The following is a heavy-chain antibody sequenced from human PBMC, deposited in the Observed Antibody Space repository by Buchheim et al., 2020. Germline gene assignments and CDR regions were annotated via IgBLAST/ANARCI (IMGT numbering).Heavy chain of an antibody. CDR3: ARAVARQQLVFRSGSWFDP. V-gene: IGHV4-31*03. CDR1: GGSISSGGYY. Sequence: QVQLQQWGAGLLKPSQTLSLTCTVSGGSISSGGYYWSWIRQHPGKGLEWIGYIYYSGSTYYNPSLKSRVTISVDTSKNQFSLKLSSVTAADTAVYYCARAVARQQLVFRSGSWFDPWGQGTL. J-gene: IGHJ5*02. CDR2: IYYSGST. D-gene: IGHD6-13*01.